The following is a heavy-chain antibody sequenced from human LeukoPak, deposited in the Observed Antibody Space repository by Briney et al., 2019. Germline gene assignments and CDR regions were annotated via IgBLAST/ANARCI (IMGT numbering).Heavy chain of an antibody. D-gene: IGHD3-10*01. CDR2: ISYDETKK. CDR3: ARDPGPYGSGSSADY. CDR1: GFTFSSYA. J-gene: IGHJ4*02. V-gene: IGHV3-30-3*01. Sequence: PGGSLRLSCAASGFTFSSYATHWVRQPPGKGLEWLAVISYDETKKYYADSVKGRFTISRDNSRSTLYLQMNSLRGEDTAVYYCARDPGPYGSGSSADYWGQGTLVTVSS.